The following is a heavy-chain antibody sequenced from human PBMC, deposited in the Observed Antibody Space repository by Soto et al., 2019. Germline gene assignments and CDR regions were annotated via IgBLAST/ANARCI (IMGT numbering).Heavy chain of an antibody. CDR3: AKDPQAADGFDY. CDR2: IYYSGST. D-gene: IGHD6-13*01. V-gene: IGHV4-31*03. CDR1: GGSISSGGYY. J-gene: IGHJ4*02. Sequence: SEILSLTCTVSGGSISSGGYYWSWIRQHPGKGLEWIGYIYYSGSTYYNPSLKSRVTISVDTSKNQFSLTAEDTALYYCAKDPQAADGFDYWGQGTLVTVSS.